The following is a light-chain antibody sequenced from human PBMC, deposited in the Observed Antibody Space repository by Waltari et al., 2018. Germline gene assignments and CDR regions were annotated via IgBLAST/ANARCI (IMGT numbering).Light chain of an antibody. CDR3: SSYTSISTSVV. CDR2: DVY. V-gene: IGLV2-14*03. CDR1: SSDVGGYDF. Sequence: QSALTQPASVSGSPGQSITISCTGTSSDVGGYDFVSWYQQYPGNAPKLVIYDVYYRPSGVSDRFSASKSGNTASLTISGLQTEDEADYYCSSYTSISTSVVFGGGTKLTVL. J-gene: IGLJ2*01.